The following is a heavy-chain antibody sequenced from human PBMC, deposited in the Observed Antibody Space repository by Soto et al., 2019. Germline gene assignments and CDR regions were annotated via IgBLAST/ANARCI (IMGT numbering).Heavy chain of an antibody. Sequence: GSLRLSWAGSGFTLSDHYIDWVCQAPGKGLEWVGRSRDKPQGYSTAYAASVKGRFTTSRDESKNSAYLQMNSLKTEDTAVYYCVRAKYFSDSSGYTRCLDYWGQGTRVTVSS. J-gene: IGHJ4*02. CDR2: SRDKPQGYST. V-gene: IGHV3-72*01. CDR3: VRAKYFSDSSGYTRCLDY. CDR1: GFTLSDHY. D-gene: IGHD3-22*01.